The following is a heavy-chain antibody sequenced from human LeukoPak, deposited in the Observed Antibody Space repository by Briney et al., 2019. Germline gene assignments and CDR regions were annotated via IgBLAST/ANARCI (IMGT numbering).Heavy chain of an antibody. Sequence: SETLSLTCTVSVGSLSSYYWSWIRQPPGKGLEWIGYIYYSGSTNYNPSLKSRVTISVDTSKNQFSLKLSSVTAADTAVYYCAREGRSSWPDYYGMDVWGQGTTVSVSS. CDR2: IYYSGST. D-gene: IGHD6-13*01. V-gene: IGHV4-59*01. CDR3: AREGRSSWPDYYGMDV. CDR1: VGSLSSYY. J-gene: IGHJ6*02.